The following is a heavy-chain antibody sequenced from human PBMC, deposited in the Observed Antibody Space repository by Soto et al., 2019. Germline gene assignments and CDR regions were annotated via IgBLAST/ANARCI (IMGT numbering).Heavy chain of an antibody. CDR1: GYSFSNYW. CDR2: IYPGDSDA. V-gene: IGHV5-51*01. CDR3: ARPATLRGPFDY. J-gene: IGHJ4*02. Sequence: GESLKISCQGSGYSFSNYWIGWVRQMPGKGLEWMGIIYPGDSDARYSPSFKGQVTISAYKSINTAYLQWSSLKASDSAIYYCARPATLRGPFDYWGQGTLVTFSS.